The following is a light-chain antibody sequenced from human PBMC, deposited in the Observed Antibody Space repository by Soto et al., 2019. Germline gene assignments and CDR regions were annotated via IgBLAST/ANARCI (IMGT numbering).Light chain of an antibody. V-gene: IGKV3D-20*01. CDR2: DAS. CDR3: QRYGSSPPVT. J-gene: IGKJ1*01. CDR1: QSVSSSY. Sequence: EIVLTQSPATLSLSPGERATLSCGASQSVSSSYLAWYQQKPGLAPRLLIYDASSRATGIPDRFSGSGSGTDFTLTISRLEPEDFAVYYCQRYGSSPPVTFGQGTKVEIK.